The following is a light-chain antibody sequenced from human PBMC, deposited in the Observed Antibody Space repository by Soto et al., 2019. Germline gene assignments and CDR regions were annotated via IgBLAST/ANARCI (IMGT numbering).Light chain of an antibody. CDR3: CSYAGSYPFV. CDR2: DVD. V-gene: IGLV2-11*01. J-gene: IGLJ1*01. Sequence: QSVLTQPRSVSGSPGQSVTISCTGTSRDVGNYNFVSWYQHHPGKAPKLMIYDVDKRPSGVPDRFSGSKSGNTASLTISGLQAEDEADYYCCSYAGSYPFVFGTGTKVTVL. CDR1: SRDVGNYNF.